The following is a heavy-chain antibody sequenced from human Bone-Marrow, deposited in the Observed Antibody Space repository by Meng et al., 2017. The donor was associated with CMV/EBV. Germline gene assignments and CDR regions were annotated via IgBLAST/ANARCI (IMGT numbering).Heavy chain of an antibody. V-gene: IGHV4-34*01. J-gene: IGHJ4*02. CDR2: INHSGVT. CDR1: GGSFSGYY. Sequence: SETLSLTCTVYGGSFSGYYWTWIRQPPGKGLEWIGEINHSGVTNQNPSLKSRVTISVDTSKNQFSLKLSSVTAADTAMYYCAASIYGGNSVNYWGQGTLVTVSS. D-gene: IGHD4-23*01. CDR3: AASIYGGNSVNY.